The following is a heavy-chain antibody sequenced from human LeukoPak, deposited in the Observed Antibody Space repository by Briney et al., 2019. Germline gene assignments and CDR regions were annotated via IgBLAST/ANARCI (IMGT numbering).Heavy chain of an antibody. V-gene: IGHV3-23*01. CDR2: ISGSGGST. CDR3: AKGGRLRYFDDRVGYYGMDV. Sequence: PGGSLRLSCAASGFTFSSYAMTRVRQAPGKGLEWVSAISGSGGSTYYADSVKGRFTISRDNSRNTLYLQMNSLRAEDTALYYCAKGGRLRYFDDRVGYYGMDVWGQGTTVTVSS. D-gene: IGHD3-9*01. J-gene: IGHJ6*02. CDR1: GFTFSSYA.